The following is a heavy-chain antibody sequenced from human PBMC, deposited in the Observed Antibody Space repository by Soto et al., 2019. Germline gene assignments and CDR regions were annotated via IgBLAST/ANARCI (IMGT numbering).Heavy chain of an antibody. V-gene: IGHV4-30-4*01. CDR1: GGSISSGDYY. J-gene: IGHJ6*02. CDR2: IYYSGST. CDR3: ARVPLVPAAIESYYYYGMDV. Sequence: SETLSLTCTVSGGSISSGDYYWSWIRQPPGKGLEWIGYIYYSGSTYYNPSLKSRVTISVDTSKNQFSLKLSSVTAADTAVHYCARVPLVPAAIESYYYYGMDVWGQGTTVTVSS. D-gene: IGHD2-2*01.